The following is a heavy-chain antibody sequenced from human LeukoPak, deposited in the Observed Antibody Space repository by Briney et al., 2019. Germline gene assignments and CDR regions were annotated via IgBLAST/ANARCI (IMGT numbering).Heavy chain of an antibody. CDR1: GFTFSRNA. D-gene: IGHD6-13*01. CDR3: ARPLDSSSNYFDY. Sequence: GGSLRLSCAASGFTFSRNAMNWVRQAPGKGLEWVSFISSSSNYMSYADSVRGRFTISRDNAKNSLYLQMNSLRAEDTAVYYCARPLDSSSNYFDYWGQGTLVTVSA. V-gene: IGHV3-21*01. CDR2: ISSSSNYM. J-gene: IGHJ4*02.